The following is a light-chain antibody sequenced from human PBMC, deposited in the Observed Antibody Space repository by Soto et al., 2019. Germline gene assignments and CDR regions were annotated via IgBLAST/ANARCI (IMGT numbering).Light chain of an antibody. J-gene: IGKJ1*01. CDR3: MQALQTPRT. Sequence: DIVMTQSPLSLPVTPGEPASISCRSSQSLLHSNGYNYLDWYLQKPGQSPQLLIYLGSNRASGVTDRFSGSGSGTDFTLKISRVEAEEVGVYYCMQALQTPRTFGQGTKVEIK. CDR2: LGS. CDR1: QSLLHSNGYNY. V-gene: IGKV2-28*01.